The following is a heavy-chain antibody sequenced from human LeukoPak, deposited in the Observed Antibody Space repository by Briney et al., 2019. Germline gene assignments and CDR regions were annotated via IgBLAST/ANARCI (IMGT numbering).Heavy chain of an antibody. CDR1: GFTFSSYG. Sequence: GRSLRLSCAASGFTFSSYGMHWVRQAPGKGLEWEAVIWYDGGNKYYADSVKGRFTVSRDNSKSTLYLQMNSLTAEDTAVYYCAKMRGQYYHSYYMDAWGKGTTVTVSS. J-gene: IGHJ6*03. CDR2: IWYDGGNK. V-gene: IGHV3-33*06. CDR3: AKMRGQYYHSYYMDA.